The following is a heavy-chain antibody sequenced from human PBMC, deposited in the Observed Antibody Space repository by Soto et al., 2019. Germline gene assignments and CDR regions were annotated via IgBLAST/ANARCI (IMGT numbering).Heavy chain of an antibody. V-gene: IGHV3-23*01. Sequence: GGSLRLSCAASGFTFTSYAMSWVRQAPWKGLEWVSGISGGGGSTYYADSVKGRFTISRDNSKNTLYLQMNSLRAEDTAVYYCAKAGGYVILTGYRNRFDPWXQGTLATVSS. D-gene: IGHD3-9*01. CDR2: ISGGGGST. J-gene: IGHJ5*02. CDR3: AKAGGYVILTGYRNRFDP. CDR1: GFTFTSYA.